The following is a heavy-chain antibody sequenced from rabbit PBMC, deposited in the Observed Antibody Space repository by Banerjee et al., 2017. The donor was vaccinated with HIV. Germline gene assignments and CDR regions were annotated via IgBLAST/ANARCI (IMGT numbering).Heavy chain of an antibody. V-gene: IGHV1S45*01. CDR3: ARWRSSDFYGDL. CDR2: IFTASAGT. CDR1: GFSFGRGYD. J-gene: IGHJ6*01. Sequence: QQQLEESGGDLVKPEGSLTLTCTASGFSFGRGYDMCWVRQAPGKGLEWIACIFTASAGTSYANWAKGRFTISKTSSTTVTLQMTSLTAADTATYFCARWRSSDFYGDLWGQGTLVTVS. D-gene: IGHD1-1*01.